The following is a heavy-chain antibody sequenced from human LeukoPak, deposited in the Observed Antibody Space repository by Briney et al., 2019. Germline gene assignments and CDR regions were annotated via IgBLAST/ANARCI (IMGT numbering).Heavy chain of an antibody. CDR2: IYHRGST. J-gene: IGHJ4*02. CDR1: GGSINSYY. CDR3: ASGHYYDSSGYPGY. V-gene: IGHV4-59*01. D-gene: IGHD3-22*01. Sequence: PSETLSLTCTVSGGSINSYYWSWIRQPPGKGLEWIGHIYHRGSTNYNPSLKSRVTISVYMSKNQFSLKLSSVTAADTAVYYCASGHYYDSSGYPGYWSQGTLVTVSS.